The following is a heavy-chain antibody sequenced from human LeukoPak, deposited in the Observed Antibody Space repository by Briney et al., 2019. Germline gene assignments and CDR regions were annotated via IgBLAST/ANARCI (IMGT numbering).Heavy chain of an antibody. Sequence: ASVKVSCKASGGTFSSYAISWVRQAPGQGLEWMGGIIPILGTANYAQKFQGRVTITADESTSTAYMELSSLRSEDTAVYYCARDAVQPHSESFLDCWGQGTLVTVSS. D-gene: IGHD1-26*01. CDR2: IIPILGTA. V-gene: IGHV1-69*13. J-gene: IGHJ4*02. CDR3: ARDAVQPHSESFLDC. CDR1: GGTFSSYA.